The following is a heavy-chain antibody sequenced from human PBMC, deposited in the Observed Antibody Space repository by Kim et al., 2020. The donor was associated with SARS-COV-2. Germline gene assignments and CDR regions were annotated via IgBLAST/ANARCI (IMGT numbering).Heavy chain of an antibody. V-gene: IGHV1-69*04. D-gene: IGHD2-2*01. J-gene: IGHJ4*02. CDR3: ARDGPDCSSTGCYDY. Sequence: AQKSQGRVTTTPDKSTSTAYMELSSLRTEDTAVYYCARDGPDCSSTGCYDYWGQGTLVTVSS.